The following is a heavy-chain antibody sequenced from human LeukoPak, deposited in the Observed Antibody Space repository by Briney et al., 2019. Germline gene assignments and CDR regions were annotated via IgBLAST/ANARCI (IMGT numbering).Heavy chain of an antibody. V-gene: IGHV3-30*18. J-gene: IGHJ4*02. Sequence: PGGSLRLSCAASGFPFSSYGMHWARQAPGKGLEWVAVISYDGSNKYYADSVKGRFTISRDNSKNTLYLQMNSLRAEDTAVYYCAKDLQYQPLVRLLSGFDYWGQGTLVTVSS. CDR2: ISYDGSNK. D-gene: IGHD2-2*01. CDR3: AKDLQYQPLVRLLSGFDY. CDR1: GFPFSSYG.